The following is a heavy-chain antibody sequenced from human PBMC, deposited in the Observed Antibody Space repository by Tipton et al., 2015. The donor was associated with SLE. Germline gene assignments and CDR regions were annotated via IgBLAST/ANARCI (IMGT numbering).Heavy chain of an antibody. V-gene: IGHV4-34*01. D-gene: IGHD2-21*01. J-gene: IGHJ6*02. CDR2: INHSGST. CDR1: GGSFSGYY. CDR3: ARGKGGVIARPYYYGMDV. Sequence: TLSLTCAVYGGSFSGYYWSWIRQPPGKGLEWIGEINHSGSTNYNPSLKSRVTMSVDTSKNQFSLKLSSVTAADTAVYYCARGKGGVIARPYYYGMDVWGQGTTVTVSS.